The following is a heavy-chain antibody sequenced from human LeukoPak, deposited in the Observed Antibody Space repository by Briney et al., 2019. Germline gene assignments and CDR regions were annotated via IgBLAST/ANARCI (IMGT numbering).Heavy chain of an antibody. Sequence: SETLSLTCTVSGGSISSYYWSWIRQPPGKGLEWIGYIYYSGSTNYNPSLKSRVTISVDTSKNQFSLKLSSVTAADTAVYYCARRRYDASGYYPSRGRYFDYWGQGTLATVSS. CDR2: IYYSGST. V-gene: IGHV4-59*12. D-gene: IGHD3-22*01. CDR3: ARRRYDASGYYPSRGRYFDY. J-gene: IGHJ4*02. CDR1: GGSISSYY.